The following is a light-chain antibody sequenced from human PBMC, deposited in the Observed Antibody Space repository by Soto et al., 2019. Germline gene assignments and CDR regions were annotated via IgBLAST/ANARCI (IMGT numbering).Light chain of an antibody. CDR1: QSIGTW. CDR2: GAS. CDR3: QQYNSDFPT. Sequence: DIQMTQSPSTLSASVGDRVTITCRASQSIGTWLAWYQQKPGKAPNLLIFGASSLKGGVPSRFSGSGSGTEFTLTISGLQPDDSATYYCQQYNSDFPTFGQGTKVDIK. V-gene: IGKV1-5*01. J-gene: IGKJ1*01.